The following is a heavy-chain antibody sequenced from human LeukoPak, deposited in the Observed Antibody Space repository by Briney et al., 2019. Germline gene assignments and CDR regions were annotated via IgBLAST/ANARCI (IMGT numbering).Heavy chain of an antibody. CDR2: IYYSGST. V-gene: IGHV4-39*07. Sequence: TSETLSLTCTVSGGSISSSSYYWGWIRQPPGKGLEWIGSIYYSGSTYYNPSLESRVTIAVDTSTNQFSLRLSSVTAADTAVYYCARDSSGPPAKFDPWGQGTLVTVSS. D-gene: IGHD3-22*01. CDR3: ARDSSGPPAKFDP. J-gene: IGHJ5*02. CDR1: GGSISSSSYY.